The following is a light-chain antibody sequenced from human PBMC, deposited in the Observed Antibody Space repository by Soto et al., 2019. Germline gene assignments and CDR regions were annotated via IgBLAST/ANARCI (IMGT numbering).Light chain of an antibody. CDR2: GSS. V-gene: IGKV3-20*01. CDR1: QRLXATY. J-gene: IGKJ1*01. Sequence: FTQSPGALSLSPGESATLHCRASQRLXATYIAWYQQKSGQAPRLLPDGSSSRATGCADRFSGSGSGTAFTRTISRREPSDCDSYYCQQYGMASWTVGQGTKVDIK. CDR3: QQYGMASWT.